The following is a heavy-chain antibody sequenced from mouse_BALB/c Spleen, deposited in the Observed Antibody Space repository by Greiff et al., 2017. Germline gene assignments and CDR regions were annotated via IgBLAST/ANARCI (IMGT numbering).Heavy chain of an antibody. CDR2: ISYSGST. D-gene: IGHD2-1*01. V-gene: IGHV3-2*02. Sequence: EVQLQESGPGLVKPSQSLSLTCTVTGYSITSDYAWNWIRQFPGNKLEWMGYISYSGSTSYNPSLKSRISITRDTSKNQFFLQLNSVTTEDTATYYCARGNGNYGAMDYWGQGTSVTVSS. CDR3: ARGNGNYGAMDY. CDR1: GYSITSDYA. J-gene: IGHJ4*01.